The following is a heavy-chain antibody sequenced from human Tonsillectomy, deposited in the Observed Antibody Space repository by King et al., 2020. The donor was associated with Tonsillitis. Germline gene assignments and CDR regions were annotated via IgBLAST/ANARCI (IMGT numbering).Heavy chain of an antibody. CDR3: ATTCASVDP. J-gene: IGHJ5*02. Sequence: VQLVESGGGLVKPGGSLRLSCAASGFTFSDSYMSWIRQAPGKGRELLTYISSSGLTIYYADSVKGRFNISRDNAKNSVYLKMNRLTAADTAVYYCATTCASVDPRGTDTLVTVTS. CDR2: ISSSGLTI. CDR1: GFTFSDSY. V-gene: IGHV3-11*01. D-gene: IGHD1-1*01.